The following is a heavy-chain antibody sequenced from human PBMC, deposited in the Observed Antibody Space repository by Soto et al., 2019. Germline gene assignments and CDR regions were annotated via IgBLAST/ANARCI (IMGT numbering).Heavy chain of an antibody. CDR3: AREQAGYSTDNWFDP. Sequence: QVQLQESGPGLVKPSETLSLTCTVSGGSVSSGSYYWSWIRQPPGKGLEWIGYIYYSGSTNYNPSLKSRVTISVDTSKNQFSLKLSSVTVADTAVYYCAREQAGYSTDNWFDPWGQGTLVTVSS. J-gene: IGHJ5*02. V-gene: IGHV4-61*01. CDR2: IYYSGST. D-gene: IGHD6-13*01. CDR1: GGSVSSGSYY.